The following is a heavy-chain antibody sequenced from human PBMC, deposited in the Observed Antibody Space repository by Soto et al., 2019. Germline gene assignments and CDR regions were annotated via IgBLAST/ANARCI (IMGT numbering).Heavy chain of an antibody. Sequence: PGGSLRLSCAASGFTFSSYWMHWVRQAPGKGLVWVSRINSDGSSTSYADSVKGRFTISRDNAKNTLYLQMNSLRAEDTAVYYCASFSGSYYNSFDIWGQGTMVTALQ. CDR2: INSDGSST. CDR1: GFTFSSYW. CDR3: ASFSGSYYNSFDI. J-gene: IGHJ3*02. V-gene: IGHV3-74*01. D-gene: IGHD1-26*01.